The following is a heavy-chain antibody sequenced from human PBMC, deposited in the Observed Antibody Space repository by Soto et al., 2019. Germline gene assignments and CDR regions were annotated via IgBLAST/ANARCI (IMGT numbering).Heavy chain of an antibody. J-gene: IGHJ4*02. CDR1: GFTFSSYA. CDR3: AKTPSYYDFWSGYHRGVYFDY. V-gene: IGHV3-23*01. CDR2: ISGSGGST. D-gene: IGHD3-3*01. Sequence: GSLRLSCAASGFTFSSYAMSWVRQAPGKGLEWVSAISGSGGSTYYADSVKGRFTISRDNSKNTLYLQMNSLRAEDTAVYYCAKTPSYYDFWSGYHRGVYFDYWGQGTLVTVSS.